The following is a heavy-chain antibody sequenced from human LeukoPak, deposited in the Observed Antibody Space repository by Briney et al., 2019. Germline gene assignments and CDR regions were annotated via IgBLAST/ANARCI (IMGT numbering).Heavy chain of an antibody. CDR2: FRTSAENT. V-gene: IGHV3-21*04. D-gene: IGHD1-1*01. CDR3: ARGIDDGDNWFDP. Sequence: GGSLRPSCAASGFTFSTFDLTWVRQAPGKGLEWVSTFRTSAENTYYADSVKGRFTISRDNAKNSLYLQMNSLRAEDTALYYCARGIDDGDNWFDPWGQGTLVTVSS. CDR1: GFTFSTFD. J-gene: IGHJ5*02.